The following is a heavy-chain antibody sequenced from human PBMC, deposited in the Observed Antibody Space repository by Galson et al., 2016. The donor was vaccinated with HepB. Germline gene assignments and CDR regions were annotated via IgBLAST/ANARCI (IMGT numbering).Heavy chain of an antibody. Sequence: SVKVSCKASGYTFTSYAMHWVRQAPGQRLEWMGWINAGNGNTKYSQKFQGRVTITRDTSASTAYMELSSLRSEDTAVYYCARTTREYGDYQFNFDSWGQGTLVTVSS. CDR3: ARTTREYGDYQFNFDS. CDR1: GYTFTSYA. V-gene: IGHV1-3*01. CDR2: INAGNGNT. J-gene: IGHJ4*02. D-gene: IGHD4-17*01.